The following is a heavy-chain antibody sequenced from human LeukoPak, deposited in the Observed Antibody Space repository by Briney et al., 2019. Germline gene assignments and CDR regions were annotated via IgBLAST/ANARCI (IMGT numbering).Heavy chain of an antibody. CDR2: IIPILGIA. V-gene: IGHV1-69*04. J-gene: IGHJ3*02. D-gene: IGHD3-10*02. Sequence: SVKVSCKASGGTFSSYAISWVRQAPGQGPEWMGRIIPILGIANYAQKFQGRVTITADKSTSTAYMELSSLRSEDTAVYYCAVVFGDRGDAFDIWGQGTMVTVSS. CDR3: AVVFGDRGDAFDI. CDR1: GGTFSSYA.